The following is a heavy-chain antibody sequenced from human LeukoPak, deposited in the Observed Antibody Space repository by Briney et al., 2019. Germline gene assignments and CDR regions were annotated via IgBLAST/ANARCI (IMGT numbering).Heavy chain of an antibody. J-gene: IGHJ4*02. CDR1: GFPFSSYW. V-gene: IGHV3-23*01. CDR2: ISGSGGST. D-gene: IGHD6-19*01. CDR3: AKGAGSGWRFDY. Sequence: GGSLRLSCVASGFPFSSYWMTWVRQAPGKGLEWVSAISGSGGSTYYADSVKGRFTISRDNSKNTLYLQMNSLRAEDTAVYYCAKGAGSGWRFDYWGQGTLVTVSS.